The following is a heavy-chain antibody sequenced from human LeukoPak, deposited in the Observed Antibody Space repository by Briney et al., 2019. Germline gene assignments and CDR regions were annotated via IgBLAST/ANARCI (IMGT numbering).Heavy chain of an antibody. Sequence: PGGSLRLSCATSGFTFSTFWMHWVRQAPGKGLVWVSRINHDGSSTNYADSVKGRFTISRDNAKNSLFLQMNSLRAEDTAVYYCARVGGYSYGYTFDYWGQGTLVTVSS. J-gene: IGHJ4*02. CDR3: ARVGGYSYGYTFDY. CDR2: INHDGSST. D-gene: IGHD5-18*01. CDR1: GFTFSTFW. V-gene: IGHV3-74*01.